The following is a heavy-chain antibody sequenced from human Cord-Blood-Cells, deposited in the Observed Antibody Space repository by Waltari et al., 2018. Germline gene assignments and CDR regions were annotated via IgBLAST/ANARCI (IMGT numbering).Heavy chain of an antibody. J-gene: IGHJ3*02. CDR2: INYSGST. D-gene: IGHD2-15*01. CDR3: ARPQGICSGGSCYSDAFDI. Sequence: QLQLQESGPGLVKPSETLSLTCTVSGGSISSSSYYWGWIRQPPGKGLEWIGRINYSGSTYSHPSLKSGVTISVDTAKNQFSLKLSSVTAADTAVYYCARPQGICSGGSCYSDAFDIWGQGTMVTVSS. CDR1: GGSISSSSYY. V-gene: IGHV4-39*01.